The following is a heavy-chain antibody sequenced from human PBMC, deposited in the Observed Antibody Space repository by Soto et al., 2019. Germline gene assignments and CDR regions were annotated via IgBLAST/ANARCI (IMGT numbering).Heavy chain of an antibody. J-gene: IGHJ6*02. CDR2: INHFEST. CDR1: GASISYGGFS. CDR3: ASSSLYGMDV. Sequence: SETLSLTCTVFGASISYGGFSWSWIRQSPGKGLEWIGYINHFESTYYSPSLKSRLIISIDTSKNHFSLKVGSVTAADTAVYYCASSSLYGMDVWGQGTTVTVSS. V-gene: IGHV4-30-2*05.